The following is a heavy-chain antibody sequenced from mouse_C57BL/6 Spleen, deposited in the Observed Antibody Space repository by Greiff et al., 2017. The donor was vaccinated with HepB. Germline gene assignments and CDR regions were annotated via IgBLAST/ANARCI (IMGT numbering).Heavy chain of an antibody. J-gene: IGHJ1*03. V-gene: IGHV1-39*01. CDR3: ARGIYDGYYIDV. Sequence: EVQLQQSGPELVKPGASVKISCKASGYSFTDYNMNWVKQSNGKSLEWIGVINPNYGTTSSNQKFKGKATLTVDQSPRTAYMQLNSLTSDDSAVYYCARGIYDGYYIDVWGTGTTVTVSS. CDR1: GYSFTDYN. CDR2: INPNYGTT. D-gene: IGHD2-3*01.